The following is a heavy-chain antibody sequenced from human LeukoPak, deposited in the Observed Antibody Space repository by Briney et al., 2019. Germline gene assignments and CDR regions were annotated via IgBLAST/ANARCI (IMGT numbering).Heavy chain of an antibody. CDR3: AKNYYYDSSTYFRYAFDL. CDR2: IRHDGSDK. CDR1: GFTFSDYS. J-gene: IGHJ3*01. D-gene: IGHD3-22*01. Sequence: GGSLRLSCAASGFTFSDYSMHWVRQPPGKGLEWVAFIRHDGSDKYSADSVKGRFTISKDNSKNTLYLQMSSLGAEDTAVYYCAKNYYYDSSTYFRYAFDLWGQGTMVTVSS. V-gene: IGHV3-30*02.